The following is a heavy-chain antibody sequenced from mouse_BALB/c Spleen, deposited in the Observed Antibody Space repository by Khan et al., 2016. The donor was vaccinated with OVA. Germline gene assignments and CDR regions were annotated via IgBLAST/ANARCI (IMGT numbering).Heavy chain of an antibody. Sequence: QIQLVQSGPELKKPGETVKISCKASGYTFTNYGMNWVKQAPGKGLKWMGWINTNTGEPIYAEEFKGRFAFSLETSASTAFLQINNLKNEDTATYFCARSRGLLPAMDYWGQGTSVTVSS. J-gene: IGHJ4*01. V-gene: IGHV9-3*02. D-gene: IGHD2-3*01. CDR2: INTNTGEP. CDR1: GYTFTNYG. CDR3: ARSRGLLPAMDY.